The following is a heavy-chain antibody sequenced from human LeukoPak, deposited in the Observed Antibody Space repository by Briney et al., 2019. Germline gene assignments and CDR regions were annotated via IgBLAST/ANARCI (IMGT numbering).Heavy chain of an antibody. D-gene: IGHD5-18*01. CDR1: GFSIKSYS. J-gene: IGHJ4*02. Sequence: KAGGSLRLSCAASGFSIKSYSMTWVRQAPGKGLEWVATISSSGGYIYYADSVKGRFTISRDTVQNSLFLHLNSLRVEDTAVYNCARLRDTVTSASDYWGQGTLVTVSS. CDR2: ISSSGGYI. CDR3: ARLRDTVTSASDY. V-gene: IGHV3-21*01.